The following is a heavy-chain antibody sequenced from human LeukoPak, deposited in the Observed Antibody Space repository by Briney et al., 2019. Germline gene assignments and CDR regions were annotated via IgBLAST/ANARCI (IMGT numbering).Heavy chain of an antibody. CDR3: ARDNSVGDNAWWFDP. J-gene: IGHJ5*02. D-gene: IGHD1-26*01. Sequence: ASVKVSCNVFGYTFTHYYIQWVRQAPGQGLEWMGLINPTGGSTGYAQKFQGRVTMTRDMSTSTDYMELSSLRSEDTAIYYCARDNSVGDNAWWFDPWGQGTLVTVSS. V-gene: IGHV1-46*01. CDR2: INPTGGST. CDR1: GYTFTHYY.